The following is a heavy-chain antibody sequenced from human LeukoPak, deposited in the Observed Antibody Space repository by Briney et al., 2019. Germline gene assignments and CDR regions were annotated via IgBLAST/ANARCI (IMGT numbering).Heavy chain of an antibody. J-gene: IGHJ4*02. V-gene: IGHV4-39*01. Sequence: SETLSLTCTVSGGSISSSNYCWSWIRQPPGKGLEWIGNVFYSGTTYYYPSLKSRVTISVDTSKNQFSLKLSSVTAADTAVYDCARHYVWGNNPYYPFDHWGQGALVTVSS. CDR3: ARHYVWGNNPYYPFDH. CDR2: VFYSGTT. CDR1: GGSISSSNYC. D-gene: IGHD3-16*01.